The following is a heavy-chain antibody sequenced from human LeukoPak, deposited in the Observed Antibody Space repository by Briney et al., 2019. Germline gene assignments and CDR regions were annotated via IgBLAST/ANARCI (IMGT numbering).Heavy chain of an antibody. J-gene: IGHJ4*02. Sequence: SDPALVKPTQTLTLTCTFSGFSLSTSAMRVSWIRQPPGKALEWLARIDWDDNKFYSTSLKTRLTISKDTSKNQVVLRMTNMDPVDTATYYCARLYSTGWYDYWGQGTLVTVSS. D-gene: IGHD6-19*01. V-gene: IGHV2-70*04. CDR3: ARLYSTGWYDY. CDR2: IDWDDNK. CDR1: GFSLSTSAMR.